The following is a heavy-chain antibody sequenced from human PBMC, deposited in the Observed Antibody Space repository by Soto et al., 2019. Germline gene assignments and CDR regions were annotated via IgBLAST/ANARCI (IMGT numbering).Heavy chain of an antibody. Sequence: GGSLRLSCSASGFTFSSYAMHWVRQAPGKGLEWVAVISYDGSNKYYADSVKGRFTISRDNSKNTLYLQMNSLRAEDTAVYYCAREYNWNDVWGQGTLVTVSS. CDR3: AREYNWNDV. CDR1: GFTFSSYA. V-gene: IGHV3-30-3*01. CDR2: ISYDGSNK. J-gene: IGHJ5*02.